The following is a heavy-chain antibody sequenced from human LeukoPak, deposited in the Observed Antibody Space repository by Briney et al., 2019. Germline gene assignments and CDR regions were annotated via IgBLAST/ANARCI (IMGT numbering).Heavy chain of an antibody. J-gene: IGHJ6*02. Sequence: ASVKVSCKASGYTFTSYYMHWVRQAPGQGLEWMAIINPSGGSTSYAQKFQGRVTMTRDTSTSTVYMELSSLRSEDTAVYYCARRGSSSSRNYYGMDVWGQGTTVTVSS. CDR3: ARRGSSSSRNYYGMDV. D-gene: IGHD6-6*01. CDR2: INPSGGST. CDR1: GYTFTSYY. V-gene: IGHV1-46*01.